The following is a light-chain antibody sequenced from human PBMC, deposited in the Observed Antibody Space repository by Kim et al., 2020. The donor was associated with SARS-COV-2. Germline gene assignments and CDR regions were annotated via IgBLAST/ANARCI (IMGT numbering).Light chain of an antibody. V-gene: IGLV2-14*01. CDR1: GRDVGGYKY. Sequence: QSITISCTGTGRDVGGYKYVSWYQQHPGKAPKLVIYEVDNRPSGVSIRFSGSKSGNTASLTISGLQAEDEADYYCSSYIRGSTNYVFGTGTKVTVL. J-gene: IGLJ1*01. CDR2: EVD. CDR3: SSYIRGSTNYV.